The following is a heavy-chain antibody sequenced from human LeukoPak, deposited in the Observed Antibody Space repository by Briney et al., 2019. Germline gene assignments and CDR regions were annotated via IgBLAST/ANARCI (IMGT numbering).Heavy chain of an antibody. CDR2: LYGGGTT. CDR1: GLNVSSSY. Sequence: PGGSLRLSCAASGLNVSSSYMSWVRQAPGKGLEWVSVLYGGGTTWYVESVKGRFSVSRDKSKKTLFLQMSSLRAEDTAFYFCAMRRLQHDFDYWGQGTLVTVSS. J-gene: IGHJ4*02. CDR3: AMRRLQHDFDY. D-gene: IGHD6-25*01. V-gene: IGHV3-66*01.